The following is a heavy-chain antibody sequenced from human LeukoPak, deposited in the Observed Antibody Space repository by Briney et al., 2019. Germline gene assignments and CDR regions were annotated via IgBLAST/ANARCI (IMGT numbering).Heavy chain of an antibody. D-gene: IGHD3-10*01. J-gene: IGHJ4*02. CDR1: GGSFSGYY. CDR2: INQSGGT. V-gene: IGHV4-34*01. Sequence: SETLSLTCAVYGGSFSGYYWSWIRQPPGKGLEWIGEINQSGGTNYNPSLKSRVTISVDTSKNQFSLKLSSVTAADTAVYYCARRYMVRGAFYYFDYWGQGTLVTVSS. CDR3: ARRYMVRGAFYYFDY.